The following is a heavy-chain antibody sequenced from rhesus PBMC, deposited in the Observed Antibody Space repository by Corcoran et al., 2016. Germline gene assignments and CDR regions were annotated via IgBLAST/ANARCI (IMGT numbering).Heavy chain of an antibody. D-gene: IGHD2-21*01. CDR3: AREGSYCTGSGCYALYFDY. V-gene: IGHV4-80*01. CDR2: NNGNRGST. CDR1: GASISSNW. Sequence: QVQLQESGPGLVKPSETLSLTCTVSGASISSNWWSWIRQPPGKGLEWIGENNGNRGSTNYTPSLKSRVTISQDASKNQFSLKLSSVTAADTAVYYCAREGSYCTGSGCYALYFDYWGQGVLVTVSS. J-gene: IGHJ4*01.